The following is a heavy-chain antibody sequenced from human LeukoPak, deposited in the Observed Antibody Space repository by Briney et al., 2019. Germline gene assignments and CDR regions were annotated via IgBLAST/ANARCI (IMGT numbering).Heavy chain of an antibody. CDR3: ARDFGSNNWYNWFHP. CDR2: ISHDGSAV. CDR1: GFTLSNYG. V-gene: IGHV3-30*03. D-gene: IGHD1-1*01. Sequence: GRSLRLSCAASGFTLSNYGMHWVRQAPGKGPEWVAMISHDGSAVYNGDSVQGRFPLSKDNLQNTLHLQIHSLRADHSDAYHCARDFGSNNWYNWFHPCGQATPVTVSS. J-gene: IGHJ5*02.